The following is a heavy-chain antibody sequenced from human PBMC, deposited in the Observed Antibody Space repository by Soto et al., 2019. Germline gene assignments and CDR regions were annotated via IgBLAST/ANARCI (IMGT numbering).Heavy chain of an antibody. D-gene: IGHD6-13*01. J-gene: IGHJ4*02. CDR2: IIPIFGTA. CDR3: ARLSGIAAAGAFDY. CDR1: GGTFSSYA. Sequence: ASVKVSCKASGGTFSSYAISWVRQAPGQGLEWMGGIIPIFGTANYAQKFQGRVTITADESTSTAYMELSSLRSEDTAVYYCARLSGIAAAGAFDYWGQGTLVTVSS. V-gene: IGHV1-69*13.